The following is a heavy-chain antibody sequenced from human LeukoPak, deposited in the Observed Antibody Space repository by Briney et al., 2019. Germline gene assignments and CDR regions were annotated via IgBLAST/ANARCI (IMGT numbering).Heavy chain of an antibody. D-gene: IGHD3-16*01. J-gene: IGHJ4*02. CDR3: FSFGYDY. V-gene: IGHV3-30*03. CDR1: GFTFSSYG. Sequence: GGSLRLSCAASGFTFSSYGMHWVRQAPGKGLEWVAVISYDGSNKYYVDSVKGRFTISRDNSKNTLYLQMNSLRGEDTAVYYCFSFGYDYWGQGTLVSVSS. CDR2: ISYDGSNK.